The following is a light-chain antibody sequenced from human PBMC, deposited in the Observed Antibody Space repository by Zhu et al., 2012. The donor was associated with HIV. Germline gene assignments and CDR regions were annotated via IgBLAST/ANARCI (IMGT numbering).Light chain of an antibody. CDR2: GAS. CDR3: QQYDNWPRT. V-gene: IGKV3-15*01. CDR1: QSVTNNF. Sequence: EIVLTQSPGTLSLSPGERATLSCRTSQSVTNNFLAWYQQKPGQAPRLLLYGASARATGIPARFSGSGSGTEFTLTVSSMQSDDFAVYYCQQYDNWPRTFGQGTKVEIK. J-gene: IGKJ1*01.